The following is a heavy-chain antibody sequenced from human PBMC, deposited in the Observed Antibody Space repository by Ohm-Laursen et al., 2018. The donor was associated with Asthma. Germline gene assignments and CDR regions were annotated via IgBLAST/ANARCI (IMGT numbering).Heavy chain of an antibody. Sequence: SQTLSLTCTVSGGSISSGHYYWTWIRQRPGTGLEWIGNIHYSGTTIYTPSLESRLTILLDTSKNQFSLNLSSVTAADTALYFCARDGRLRGSFDYWGQGNLVTVSS. CDR1: GGSISSGHYY. D-gene: IGHD3-10*01. V-gene: IGHV4-31*03. J-gene: IGHJ4*02. CDR3: ARDGRLRGSFDY. CDR2: IHYSGTT.